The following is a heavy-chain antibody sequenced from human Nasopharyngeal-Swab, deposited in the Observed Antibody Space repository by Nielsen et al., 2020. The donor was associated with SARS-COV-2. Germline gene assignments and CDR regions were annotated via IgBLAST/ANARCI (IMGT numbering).Heavy chain of an antibody. CDR2: ISAYNGNT. J-gene: IGHJ6*02. D-gene: IGHD4-11*01. CDR1: GYTFTSYG. Sequence: ASVKVSCKASGYTFTSYGISWVRQAPGQGLEWMGWISAYNGNTNYAQKLQGRVTMTTDTTTSTAYMELRSLRSDDTAVYYCAKDYSNYLYGMDVWGQGTTVTVSS. V-gene: IGHV1-18*01. CDR3: AKDYSNYLYGMDV.